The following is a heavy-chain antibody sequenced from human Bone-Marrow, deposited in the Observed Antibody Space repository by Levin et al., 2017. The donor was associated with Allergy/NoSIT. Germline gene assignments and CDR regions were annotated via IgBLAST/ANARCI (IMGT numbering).Heavy chain of an antibody. CDR1: GFTVSNYY. J-gene: IGHJ4*02. V-gene: IGHV3-53*01. CDR3: ATHPRAAY. D-gene: IGHD6-25*01. CDR2: IYSGGNT. Sequence: PGESLKISCVASGFTVSNYYMTWVRQAPGKGLEGVSVIYSGGNTHYADSVKGRFTVSRDTSKNTLYLQMNSLTAEDTAVYYCATHPRAAYRGQGTLVTVSS.